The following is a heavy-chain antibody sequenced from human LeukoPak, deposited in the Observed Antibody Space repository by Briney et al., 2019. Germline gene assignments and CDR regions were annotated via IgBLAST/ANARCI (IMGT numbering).Heavy chain of an antibody. CDR2: IYYSGST. J-gene: IGHJ4*02. V-gene: IGHV4-59*01. CDR3: ARGVYSSSWPFDY. CDR1: GGSISSYY. Sequence: SETLSLTCTVSGGSISSYYWSWIWQPPGKGLEWIGYIYYSGSTNYNPSLKSRVTISVDTSKNQFSLKLSSVTAADTAVYYCARGVYSSSWPFDYWGQGTLVTVSS. D-gene: IGHD6-13*01.